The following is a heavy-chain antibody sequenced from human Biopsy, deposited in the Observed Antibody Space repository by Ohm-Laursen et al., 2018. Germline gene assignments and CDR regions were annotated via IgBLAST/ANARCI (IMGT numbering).Heavy chain of an antibody. J-gene: IGHJ6*02. CDR3: ARAGVGSDGTDSYYYGMDV. CDR1: ANTFATYY. CDR2: ISPGIATI. D-gene: IGHD5-24*01. Sequence: SDSAAYHLYANTFATYYIHSVRQAAGEGLGSLGLISPGIATISCSQKFQGRLTTTRDTSTGRVYMDLNSVGSEDTAVYYCARAGVGSDGTDSYYYGMDVWGPGTTVTVSS. V-gene: IGHV1-46*01.